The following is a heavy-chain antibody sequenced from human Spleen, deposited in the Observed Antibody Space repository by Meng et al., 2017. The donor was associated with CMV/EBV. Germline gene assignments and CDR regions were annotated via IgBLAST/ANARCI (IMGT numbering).Heavy chain of an antibody. V-gene: IGHV3-23*01. CDR2: ISGSGATT. Sequence: GESLKISCAASGFTFSSYAMSWVHQAPGKGLEWVSSISGSGATTYYADSVKGRFTISRDNSKNTLYLQMNSLRAEDTAVYYCARSISSSSRGFDYWGQGTLVTVSS. D-gene: IGHD6-13*01. J-gene: IGHJ4*02. CDR1: GFTFSSYA. CDR3: ARSISSSSRGFDY.